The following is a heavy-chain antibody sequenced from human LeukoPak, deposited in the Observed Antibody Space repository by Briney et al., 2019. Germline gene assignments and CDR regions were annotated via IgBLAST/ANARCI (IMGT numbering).Heavy chain of an antibody. CDR2: IYYSGST. V-gene: IGHV4-39*01. CDR3: ARSHPHFWSGYINPGGWFDP. Sequence: SETLSLTCTVSGGSISSSSYYWGWIRQPPGKGLEWIGSIYYSGSTYYNPSLKSRVTISVDTSKNQFSLKLSSVTAADTAVYYCARSHPHFWSGYINPGGWFDPWGQGTLVTVSS. J-gene: IGHJ5*02. CDR1: GGSISSSSYY. D-gene: IGHD3-3*02.